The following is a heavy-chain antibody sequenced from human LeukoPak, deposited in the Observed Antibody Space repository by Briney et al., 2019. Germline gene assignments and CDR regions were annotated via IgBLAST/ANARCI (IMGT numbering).Heavy chain of an antibody. CDR3: ARVYGSGSYYNRYFDY. Sequence: PSETLPLTCTVSGGSISSGGYYWSWIRQHPGKGLEWIGYIYYSGSTYYNPSLKSRVTISVDTSKNQFSLKLSSVTAADTAVYYCARVYGSGSYYNRYFDYWGQGTLVTVSS. CDR2: IYYSGST. V-gene: IGHV4-31*03. CDR1: GGSISSGGYY. J-gene: IGHJ4*02. D-gene: IGHD3-10*01.